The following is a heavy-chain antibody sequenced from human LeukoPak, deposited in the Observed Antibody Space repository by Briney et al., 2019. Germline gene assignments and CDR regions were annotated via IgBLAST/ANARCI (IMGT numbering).Heavy chain of an antibody. CDR3: AKRDGSGSYSFDY. Sequence: GGSLRLSCAASGFTFSSYAMSWVRQAPGKGLGWVSAISGSGGSTYYADSVKGRFTISRDNSKNTLYLQMNSLRAEDTAVYYCAKRDGSGSYSFDYWGQGTLVTVSS. V-gene: IGHV3-23*01. D-gene: IGHD3-10*01. J-gene: IGHJ4*02. CDR2: ISGSGGST. CDR1: GFTFSSYA.